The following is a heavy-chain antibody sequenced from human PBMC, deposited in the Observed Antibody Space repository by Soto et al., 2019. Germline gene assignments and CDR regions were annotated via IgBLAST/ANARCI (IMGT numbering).Heavy chain of an antibody. J-gene: IGHJ4*02. CDR2: INGDGSFT. Sequence: GSLRLSCAASAFTFKNHWMHWVRQVPGKGPVWVSRINGDGSFTSYADAVKGRFTISRDNAKNTLSLQMNSLRAEDTAVYYCVRGDGDYHDGNGYLGRHWGQGTLVTVSS. D-gene: IGHD3-22*01. CDR3: VRGDGDYHDGNGYLGRH. V-gene: IGHV3-74*01. CDR1: AFTFKNHW.